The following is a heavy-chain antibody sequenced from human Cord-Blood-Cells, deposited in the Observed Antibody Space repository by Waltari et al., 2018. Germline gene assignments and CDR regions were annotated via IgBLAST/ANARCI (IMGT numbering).Heavy chain of an antibody. Sequence: EVQLVESGGGLIQPGGSLRLFCAASGFTVSSNYMRWVRQAPGQGLEWVSVIYSGGSTYYADSVKGRFTISRDNSKNTLYLQMNSLRAEDTAVYYCARDGWIEGYYYYGMDVWGQGTTVTVSS. CDR1: GFTVSSNY. J-gene: IGHJ6*02. CDR3: ARDGWIEGYYYYGMDV. V-gene: IGHV3-53*01. D-gene: IGHD5-12*01. CDR2: IYSGGST.